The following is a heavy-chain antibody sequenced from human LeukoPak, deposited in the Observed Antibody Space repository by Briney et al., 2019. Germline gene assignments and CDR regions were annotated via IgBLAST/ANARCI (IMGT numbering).Heavy chain of an antibody. D-gene: IGHD3-22*01. J-gene: IGHJ3*01. Sequence: GGSLRLSFAASGFTFIRYAMHSVRQATGKSVERVSAIGPTGDTSSPASVKGRFTLSRENAKSSVYLQMNSLRAGDTAVYYGAIGGPDYYDSRGYVSDAFDLWGQGTMVTVPS. CDR1: GFTFIRYA. CDR3: AIGGPDYYDSRGYVSDAFDL. CDR2: IGPTGDT. V-gene: IGHV3-13*01.